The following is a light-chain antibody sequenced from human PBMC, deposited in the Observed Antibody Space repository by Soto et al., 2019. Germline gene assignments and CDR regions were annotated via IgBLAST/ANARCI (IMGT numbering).Light chain of an antibody. CDR2: GTS. CDR1: QSVSSSY. V-gene: IGKV3-20*01. CDR3: QQYGSSSWT. J-gene: IGKJ1*01. Sequence: EIVLTQSPGTLSLSPGERATLSCRSSQSVSSSYLAWYQLKPGQAPRLLIYGTSSRATAIPDRFSGSGSGTDFTLNISRLEPEDFAVYYCQQYGSSSWTFGQGTKVEIK.